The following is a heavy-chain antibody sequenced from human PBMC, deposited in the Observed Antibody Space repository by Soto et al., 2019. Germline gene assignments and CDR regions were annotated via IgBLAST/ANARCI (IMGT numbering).Heavy chain of an antibody. D-gene: IGHD3-3*01. CDR3: TRGGEGVHDFWSGYYMGHYYYYGMDV. Sequence: GGSLRLSCTASGFTFGDYAMSWVRQAPGKGLEWVGFIRSKAYGGTTEYAASVKGRFTISGDDSKSIAYLQMNSLKTEDTAVYYCTRGGEGVHDFWSGYYMGHYYYYGMDVWGQGTTVTVSS. CDR1: GFTFGDYA. CDR2: IRSKAYGGTT. V-gene: IGHV3-49*04. J-gene: IGHJ6*02.